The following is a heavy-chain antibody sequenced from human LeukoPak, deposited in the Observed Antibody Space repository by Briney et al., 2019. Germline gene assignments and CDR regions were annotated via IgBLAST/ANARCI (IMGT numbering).Heavy chain of an antibody. Sequence: SGGSLRLSCAASGFTFSSYWMSWVRQAPGKGLEWVANIKQDGSEKYYVDSVKGRFTISRDNAKNSLYLQMNSLRAEDTAVYYCARLSSSGGWYFDYWGQGTLVTVSS. J-gene: IGHJ4*02. CDR1: GFTFSSYW. CDR2: IKQDGSEK. D-gene: IGHD6-19*01. CDR3: ARLSSSGGWYFDY. V-gene: IGHV3-7*01.